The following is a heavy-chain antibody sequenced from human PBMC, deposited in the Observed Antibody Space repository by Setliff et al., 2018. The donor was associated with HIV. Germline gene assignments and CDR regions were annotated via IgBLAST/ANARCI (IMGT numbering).Heavy chain of an antibody. D-gene: IGHD3-3*01. Sequence: SVKVSCKASGGTFSSYAISWVRQVPGQGLEWMGGIIPKFGTANYAQKFQARVTITADESTSTAYMELSSLRSEDTAVYYCARGRFLEWLLIGFDSWGQGTLVTVSS. CDR1: GGTFSSYA. J-gene: IGHJ4*02. CDR3: ARGRFLEWLLIGFDS. V-gene: IGHV1-69*13. CDR2: IIPKFGTA.